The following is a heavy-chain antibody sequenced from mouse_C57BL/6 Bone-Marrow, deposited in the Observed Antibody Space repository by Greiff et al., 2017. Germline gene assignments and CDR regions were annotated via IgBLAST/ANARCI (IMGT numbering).Heavy chain of an antibody. CDR2: IDPSDSYT. CDR3: ARGGYGNYYFDY. V-gene: IGHV1-69*01. CDR1: GYTFTSYW. J-gene: IGHJ2*01. D-gene: IGHD2-10*02. Sequence: QVQLQQPGAELVMPGASVKLSCKASGYTFTSYWMHWVKQRPGQGLEWIGEIDPSDSYTNYNQKFKGKSTLTVDKSSSTAYMQLSRLTSEDSAVYYCARGGYGNYYFDYWGQGTTLTVSS.